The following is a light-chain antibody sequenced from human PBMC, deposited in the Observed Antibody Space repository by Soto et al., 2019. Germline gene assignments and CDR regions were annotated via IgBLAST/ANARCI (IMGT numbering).Light chain of an antibody. CDR3: QNYNSAPFT. CDR1: QGISNY. J-gene: IGKJ3*01. V-gene: IGKV1-27*01. CDR2: AAS. Sequence: DIQITQSPSSLSASVGDRVTITCRSSQGISNYLAWYQQKPGKVPELLIYAASTLHSGVPSRFSGSGSGADFTLTISSLQPEDVATYSCQNYNSAPFTFGPGTKVDFK.